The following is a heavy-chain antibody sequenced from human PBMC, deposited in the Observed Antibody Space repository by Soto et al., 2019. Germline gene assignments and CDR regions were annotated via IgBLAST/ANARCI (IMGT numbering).Heavy chain of an antibody. CDR3: ARSFDGATSHYYYYMVV. J-gene: IGHJ6*03. Sequence: ASVKVSCKASGYTFTSYAMHWVRQAPGQRLEWMGWINAGNGNTKYSQKFQGRVTITRDTSASTAYMELSSLRSEDTAVYYCARSFDGATSHYYYYMVVRGTGTTVTLSS. CDR1: GYTFTSYA. CDR2: INAGNGNT. V-gene: IGHV1-3*01.